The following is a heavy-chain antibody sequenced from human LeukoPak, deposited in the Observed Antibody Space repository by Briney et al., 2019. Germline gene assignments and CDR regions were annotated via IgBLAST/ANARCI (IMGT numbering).Heavy chain of an antibody. Sequence: ASVKVSCKASGGTFISYAISWVRQAPGQGLEWMGRIIPILGIANYAQKFQGRVTITADKSTSTAYMELSSLRSEDTAVYYCARYGSGSYPPYYYYGMNVWGQGTTVTVSS. V-gene: IGHV1-69*04. J-gene: IGHJ6*02. CDR1: GGTFISYA. CDR2: IIPILGIA. CDR3: ARYGSGSYPPYYYYGMNV. D-gene: IGHD3-10*01.